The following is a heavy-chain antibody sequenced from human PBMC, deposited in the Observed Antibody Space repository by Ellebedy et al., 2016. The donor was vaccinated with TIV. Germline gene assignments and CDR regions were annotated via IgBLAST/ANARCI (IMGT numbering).Heavy chain of an antibody. CDR3: AHSSSGWYIGGSSIQFDY. D-gene: IGHD6-19*01. V-gene: IGHV2-5*01. CDR2: IYWNDDK. CDR1: GFSLSTSGVG. J-gene: IGHJ4*02. Sequence: SGPTLVKPTQTLTLTCTFSGFSLSTSGVGVGWIRQPPGKALEWLALIYWNDDKRYSPSLKSRLTITKDTSKNQVVLTMTNMDPVDTATYYCAHSSSGWYIGGSSIQFDYWGQGTLVTVSS.